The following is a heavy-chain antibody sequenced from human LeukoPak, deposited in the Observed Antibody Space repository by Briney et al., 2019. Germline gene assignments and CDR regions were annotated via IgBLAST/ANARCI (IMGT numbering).Heavy chain of an antibody. D-gene: IGHD6-13*01. CDR2: TAHDESLK. CDR1: EFTFGNYV. J-gene: IGHJ4*02. CDR3: AKDLGDASSWYLDS. V-gene: IGHV3-30*18. Sequence: GRSLRLSCAASEFTFGNYVMPWVPQAPGKGLECVAVTAHDESLKFYADSVKDRFTISRDNWKNTLYLQMNSLTTEDTAVYSCAKDLGDASSWYLDSWGLGTLVTVSS.